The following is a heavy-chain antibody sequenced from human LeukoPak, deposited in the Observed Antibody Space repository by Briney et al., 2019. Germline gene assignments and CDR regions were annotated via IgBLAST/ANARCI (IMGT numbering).Heavy chain of an antibody. Sequence: PGGSLRLSCAASGFTFSGYAMHWVRQAPGKGLEWVAVISYDGSNKYYADSVKGRFTISRDNSKNALYLQMNSLRAEDTAVYYCAREPLTVVVVAATGDYWGQGTLVTVSS. CDR3: AREPLTVVVVAATGDY. D-gene: IGHD2-15*01. CDR2: ISYDGSNK. CDR1: GFTFSGYA. J-gene: IGHJ4*02. V-gene: IGHV3-30*04.